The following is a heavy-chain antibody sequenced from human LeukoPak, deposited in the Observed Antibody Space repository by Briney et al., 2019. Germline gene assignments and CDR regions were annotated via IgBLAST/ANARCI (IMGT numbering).Heavy chain of an antibody. Sequence: KTGGSLRLSCAASGFTFSDYYMNWVRQAPGKGLEWVSYISSSGDIVNYADFVKGRFTVSRDNAKNSLYLQMNSLRAEDTALYYCAKDPDGIYQYSYYYDMDVWGQGTTVTVSS. V-gene: IGHV3-11*01. CDR2: ISSSGDIV. J-gene: IGHJ6*02. CDR1: GFTFSDYY. D-gene: IGHD3-9*01. CDR3: AKDPDGIYQYSYYYDMDV.